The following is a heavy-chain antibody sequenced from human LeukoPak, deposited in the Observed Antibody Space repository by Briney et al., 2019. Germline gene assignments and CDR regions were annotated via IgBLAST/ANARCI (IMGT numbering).Heavy chain of an antibody. CDR2: IIPIFGTA. V-gene: IGHV1-69*13. Sequence: GASVKVSCKASGGTFSSYAISGVRQAPGQGLEWMGGIIPIFGTANYAQKFQGRVTITADESTSTAYMELSSLRSEDTAVYYCARVPYYDILTGYYYYYGMDVWGQGTTVTVSS. D-gene: IGHD3-9*01. CDR1: GGTFSSYA. CDR3: ARVPYYDILTGYYYYYGMDV. J-gene: IGHJ6*02.